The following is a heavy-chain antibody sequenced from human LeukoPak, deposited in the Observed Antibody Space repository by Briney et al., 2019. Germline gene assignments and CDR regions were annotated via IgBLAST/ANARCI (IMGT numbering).Heavy chain of an antibody. CDR1: GYTLTELS. D-gene: IGHD4-17*01. V-gene: IGHV1-24*01. CDR3: ATVSLWAVTTYSGDY. CDR2: FDPEDGET. Sequence: ASVKVSCKVSGYTLTELSMHWVRQAPGKGLEWMGGFDPEDGETIYAQKFQGRVTMTEDTSTDTAYMELSSLRSEDAAVYYCATVSLWAVTTYSGDYWGQGTLVTVSS. J-gene: IGHJ4*02.